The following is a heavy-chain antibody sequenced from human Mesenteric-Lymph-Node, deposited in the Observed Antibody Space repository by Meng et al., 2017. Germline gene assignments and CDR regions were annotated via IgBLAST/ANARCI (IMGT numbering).Heavy chain of an antibody. CDR3: ARGVRGVIYFAFDI. J-gene: IGHJ3*02. Sequence: GESLKISCAASGFTFSDYYMSWIRQAPGKGLEWVSYISSSGSTIYYADSVKGRFTISRDNAKNSLYLQMNSLRAEDTAVYYCARGVRGVIYFAFDIWGQGTMVTVSS. CDR1: GFTFSDYY. CDR2: ISSSGSTI. D-gene: IGHD3-10*01. V-gene: IGHV3-11*01.